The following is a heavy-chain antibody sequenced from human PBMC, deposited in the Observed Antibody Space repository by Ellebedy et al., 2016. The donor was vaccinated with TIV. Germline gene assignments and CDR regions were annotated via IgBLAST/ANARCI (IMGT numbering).Heavy chain of an antibody. V-gene: IGHV3-23*01. D-gene: IGHD2-21*02. CDR1: GFTAFNFA. CDR2: VGGGDDRT. J-gene: IGHJ5*02. Sequence: GESLKISCEASGFTAFNFAMSWVRQAPGKGLEWVSAVGGGDDRTFYADAVKGRFTISRDNAKNSVYLQMNSLRVEDTAVYFCARHVVTATNNWLDPWGQGTLVTVSS. CDR3: ARHVVTATNNWLDP.